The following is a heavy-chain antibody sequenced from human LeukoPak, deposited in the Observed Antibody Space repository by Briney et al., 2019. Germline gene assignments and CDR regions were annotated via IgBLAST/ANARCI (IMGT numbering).Heavy chain of an antibody. CDR3: ASLGGSGFDY. Sequence: GSLRLSCAASGFTFSSYWVSWVRQAPGKGLEWVANIKQDGSEKYYVDSVKGRFTISRDNAKNSLYLQMNSLRAEDTAVYYCASLGGSGFDYWGQGTLVTVSS. CDR1: GFTFSSYW. V-gene: IGHV3-7*01. CDR2: IKQDGSEK. J-gene: IGHJ4*02. D-gene: IGHD6-19*01.